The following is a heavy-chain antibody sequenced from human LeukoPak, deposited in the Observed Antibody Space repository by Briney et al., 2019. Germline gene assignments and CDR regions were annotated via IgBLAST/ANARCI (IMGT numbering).Heavy chain of an antibody. CDR2: ISYDGSNK. V-gene: IGHV3-30*04. CDR1: GFTFSSYA. Sequence: PGGSLRLSCAASGFTFSSYAMHWVRQAPGKGLEWVAVISYDGSNKYYADSVKGRFTISRDNSKNTLYLQMNSLRAEDTAVYYCAKVIYDFWSGYSIYYFDYWGQGTLVTVSS. D-gene: IGHD3-3*01. CDR3: AKVIYDFWSGYSIYYFDY. J-gene: IGHJ4*02.